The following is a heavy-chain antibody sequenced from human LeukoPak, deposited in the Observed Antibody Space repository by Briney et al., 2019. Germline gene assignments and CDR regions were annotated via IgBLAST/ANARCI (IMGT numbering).Heavy chain of an antibody. J-gene: IGHJ4*02. CDR2: ISVSGGST. D-gene: IGHD3-3*01. V-gene: IGHV3-23*01. Sequence: HPRGSLRLSCAASGFTFSSYAMSWVRQAPGKGLGWGSAISVSGGSTYYTDSVKGRFTISRDNSKNTLYLQMNSLSAEDTAVYYCAKDAGITIFGVVPPDYWGQGTLVTVSS. CDR3: AKDAGITIFGVVPPDY. CDR1: GFTFSSYA.